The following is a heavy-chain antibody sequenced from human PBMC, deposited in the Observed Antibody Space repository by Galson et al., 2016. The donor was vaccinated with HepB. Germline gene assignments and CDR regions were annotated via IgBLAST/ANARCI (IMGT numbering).Heavy chain of an antibody. CDR1: GFTVSNNH. D-gene: IGHD2/OR15-2a*01. J-gene: IGHJ1*01. CDR3: ARGGNMALQY. V-gene: IGHV3-53*01. CDR2: IYSKGVA. Sequence: SLRLSCAVSGFTVSNNHMTWVRQAPGKGLEWVSVIYSKGVAYYADSVKGRFTISSDNSKNTLYLQMNSLRAEDTAVYYCARGGNMALQYWGQGTLVTVSS.